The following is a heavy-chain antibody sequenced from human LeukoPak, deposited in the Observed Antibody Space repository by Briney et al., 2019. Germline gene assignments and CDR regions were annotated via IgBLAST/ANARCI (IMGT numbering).Heavy chain of an antibody. J-gene: IGHJ5*02. Sequence: GSSVKVSCRASGGTFSNYAITWVRQTPGQGLEWMGGIIPIFSTANYAQKFQGRVTITADESTSTAYMELSSLRSEDTAVYYCARDIRGGDPTPPSWFDPWGQGTLVTVSS. CDR3: ARDIRGGDPTPPSWFDP. V-gene: IGHV1-69*01. CDR1: GGTFSNYA. D-gene: IGHD2-21*02. CDR2: IIPIFSTA.